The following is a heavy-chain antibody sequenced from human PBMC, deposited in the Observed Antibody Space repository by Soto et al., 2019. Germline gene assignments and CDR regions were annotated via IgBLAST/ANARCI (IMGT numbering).Heavy chain of an antibody. D-gene: IGHD6-13*01. CDR1: GGSINTYY. J-gene: IGHJ5*02. CDR2: IYYSGST. V-gene: IGHV4-59*01. CDR3: VTVNSNRYFNWFDP. Sequence: QVQLQESGPGLVKPWETLSLTCTVSGGSINTYYWSWIRQPPGKGLELIGHIYYSGSTSYNPSFKSRVTMSVDSSKNQFSLKLSSVTAADTAVYYCVTVNSNRYFNWFDPWGQGALVTVSS.